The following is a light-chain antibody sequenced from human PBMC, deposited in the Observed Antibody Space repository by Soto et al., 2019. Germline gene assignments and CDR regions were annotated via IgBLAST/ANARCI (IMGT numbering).Light chain of an antibody. V-gene: IGLV1-44*01. Sequence: QLVLTQPPSASGTPGQRVTISCSGSSSNVGSKTVNWYQQVPGTAPKLLIYSDIKRPSGVPDRFSGSKSGTSASLAISGLQSEDEADYYCAAWDDSLNAWVFGAGTKVTVL. CDR3: AAWDDSLNAWV. J-gene: IGLJ3*02. CDR2: SDI. CDR1: SSNVGSKT.